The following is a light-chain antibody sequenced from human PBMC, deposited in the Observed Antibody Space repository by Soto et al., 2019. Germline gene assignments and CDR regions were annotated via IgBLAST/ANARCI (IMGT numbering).Light chain of an antibody. CDR1: QHISKN. J-gene: IGKJ5*01. V-gene: IGKV1-39*01. Sequence: DIQMTQSPSSLSASVGDRVTITCRASQHISKNLNWYQQRLGKPPNLLIYASSTVQRGVPPRLSRGGAATEFPLTITSLQPEDFATYYCQQTDSTPITFGQGTRLEIK. CDR2: ASS. CDR3: QQTDSTPIT.